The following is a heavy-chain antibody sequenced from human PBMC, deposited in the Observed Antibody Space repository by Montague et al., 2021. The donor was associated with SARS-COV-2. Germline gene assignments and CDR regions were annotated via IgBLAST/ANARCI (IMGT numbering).Heavy chain of an antibody. CDR2: IYYSGST. CDR1: GSSISGYD. J-gene: IGHJ6*02. Sequence: SETLSLTCTISGSSISGYDWSWIRQPPGNRLKWIGYIYYSGSTNYNPSLKSRVTISVDTSKNQFSLKLSSVTAADTAVYYCARQRGSWLLTYYYYFGMDVWGQGTTVTVSS. CDR3: ARQRGSWLLTYYYYFGMDV. V-gene: IGHV4-59*01. D-gene: IGHD3-22*01.